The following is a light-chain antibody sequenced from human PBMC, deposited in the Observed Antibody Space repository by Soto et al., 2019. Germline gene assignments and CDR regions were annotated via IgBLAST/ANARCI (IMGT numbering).Light chain of an antibody. J-gene: IGKJ1*01. CDR1: QSISGW. CDR2: DAS. CDR3: QQYNSYWWT. Sequence: DIQMTQSPSTLSASVGDRVTITCRASQSISGWLAWYQQKPGKAPKLLIYDASSLGSGVPSRFSGSGSGTEFTLTISSLQPDDFATYYCQQYNSYWWTFGQGTKVDIK. V-gene: IGKV1-5*01.